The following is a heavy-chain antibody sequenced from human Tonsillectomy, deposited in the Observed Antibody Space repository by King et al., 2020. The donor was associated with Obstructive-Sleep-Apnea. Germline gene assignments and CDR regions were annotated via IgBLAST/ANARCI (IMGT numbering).Heavy chain of an antibody. CDR1: GYTFSSAE. CDR3: ARGSSRSFDI. D-gene: IGHD6-13*01. Sequence: VQLVQSGAEVKKPGASVKVSCKASGYTFSSAEIHWVRQAPVQGLEWMGWMNPNSGNTAYVQKFQGRVTMTRNPSINTAYMELSSLRSTDTAVYFCARGSSRSFDIWGQGTLLTVSS. V-gene: IGHV1-8*01. CDR2: MNPNSGNT. J-gene: IGHJ4*02.